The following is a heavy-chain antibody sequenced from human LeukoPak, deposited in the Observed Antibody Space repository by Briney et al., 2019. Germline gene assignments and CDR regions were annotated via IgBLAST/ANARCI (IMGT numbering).Heavy chain of an antibody. CDR3: ARYCSSTSCYSGGFDP. V-gene: IGHV3-53*01. Sequence: GGSLRLSCAASGFTVSSNYTGWVRQAPGKGLEWVSVIYSGGSTYYADSVKGRFTISRDNSKNTLYLQMNSLRAEDTAVYYCARYCSSTSCYSGGFDPWGQGTLVTVSS. CDR2: IYSGGST. J-gene: IGHJ5*02. CDR1: GFTVSSNY. D-gene: IGHD2-2*02.